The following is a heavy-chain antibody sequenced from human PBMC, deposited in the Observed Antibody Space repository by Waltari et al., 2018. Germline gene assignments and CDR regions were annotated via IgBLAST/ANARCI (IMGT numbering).Heavy chain of an antibody. D-gene: IGHD1-26*01. Sequence: VQLQQWGAGLLKPSETLSLTCAVYGGSFSGYYWSWIRQPPGKGLEWIGEINHSGSTNYNPSLKSRVTISVDTSKNQFSLKLSSVTAADTAVYYCARGGPIVGATFDYWGQGTLVTVSS. V-gene: IGHV4-34*01. CDR1: GGSFSGYY. CDR3: ARGGPIVGATFDY. J-gene: IGHJ4*02. CDR2: INHSGST.